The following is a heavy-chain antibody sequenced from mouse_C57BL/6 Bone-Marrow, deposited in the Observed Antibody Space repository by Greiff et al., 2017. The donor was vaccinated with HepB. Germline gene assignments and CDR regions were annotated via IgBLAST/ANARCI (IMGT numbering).Heavy chain of an antibody. CDR2: IYPRSGNT. CDR1: GYTFTSYG. CDR3: ARFPAGSSPAWFAY. V-gene: IGHV1-81*01. Sequence: QVTLKESGAELARPGASVKLSCKASGYTFTSYGISWVKQRPGQGLEWIGEIYPRSGNTYYNEKFKGKATLTADKSSSTAYMELRSLTSEDSAVYFCARFPAGSSPAWFAYWGQGTLVTVSA. J-gene: IGHJ3*01. D-gene: IGHD1-1*01.